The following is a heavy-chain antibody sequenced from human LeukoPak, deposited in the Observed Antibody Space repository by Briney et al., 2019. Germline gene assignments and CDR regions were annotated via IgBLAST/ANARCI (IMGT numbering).Heavy chain of an antibody. CDR1: GFPFSSYS. CDR2: ISSSSTYI. J-gene: IGHJ4*02. Sequence: GGSLRLSCAASGFPFSSYSMNWVRQAPGKGLEWVSSISSSSTYIYYADSVRGRFTISRDNSKNTIYLQMNSLRAEDTAVYYCARDSFHTYWGQGTLVTVSS. D-gene: IGHD3-16*02. V-gene: IGHV3-21*01. CDR3: ARDSFHTY.